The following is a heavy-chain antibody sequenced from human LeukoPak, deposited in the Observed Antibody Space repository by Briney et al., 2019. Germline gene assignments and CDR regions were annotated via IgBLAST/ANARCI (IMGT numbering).Heavy chain of an antibody. Sequence: SQTLSLTCTVSGGSISNGGYYWSWIRQHPGKGLEWIGYIYYSGSTYYNPSLKSRVTISVDTSKNQFSLKLSSVTAADTAVYYCARGGITYYYDSSGSYPPRYDAFDIWGQGTMVTVSS. CDR2: IYYSGST. CDR3: ARGGITYYYDSSGSYPPRYDAFDI. D-gene: IGHD3-22*01. J-gene: IGHJ3*02. V-gene: IGHV4-31*03. CDR1: GGSISNGGYY.